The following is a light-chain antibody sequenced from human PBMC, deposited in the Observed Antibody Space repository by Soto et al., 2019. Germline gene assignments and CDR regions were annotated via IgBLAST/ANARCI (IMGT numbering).Light chain of an antibody. V-gene: IGKV1-5*03. CDR1: QSISSW. Sequence: DIQMTQSPSTLSASVGDRVTITCRASQSISSWLAWYQQKPGKAPNLLIYKASSLEGGVPSRFSGSGSGTAFTLTINSLQPDDLATYYCQQYNSNPWTFGQGTKVEIK. CDR2: KAS. CDR3: QQYNSNPWT. J-gene: IGKJ1*01.